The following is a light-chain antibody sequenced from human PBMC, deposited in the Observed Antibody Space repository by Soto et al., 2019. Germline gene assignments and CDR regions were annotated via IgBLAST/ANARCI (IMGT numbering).Light chain of an antibody. V-gene: IGKV1-5*01. J-gene: IGKJ1*01. CDR1: PSISSW. CDR3: QHYNSYSEA. Sequence: GDRVTITCRASPSISSWFAWYQQKPGKAPKLLIYDASSLESGVPSRFSGSGSGTEFTLTISSLQPDDFATYYCQHYNSYSEAFGQGTKVDIK. CDR2: DAS.